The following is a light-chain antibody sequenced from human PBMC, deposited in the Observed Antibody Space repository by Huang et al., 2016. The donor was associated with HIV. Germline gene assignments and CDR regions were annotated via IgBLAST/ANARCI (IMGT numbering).Light chain of an antibody. V-gene: IGKV1-5*03. Sequence: DIQMTQSPSTLSASVGDRVTITCRASQNINTWLAWYQQKPGKAPDLLIYWASSLQVGVPSRFTGSGSGTEFTLTITSLQPDDLGTYYRQQYNTYLYTFGQGTKLEI. CDR2: WAS. J-gene: IGKJ2*01. CDR1: QNINTW. CDR3: QQYNTYLYT.